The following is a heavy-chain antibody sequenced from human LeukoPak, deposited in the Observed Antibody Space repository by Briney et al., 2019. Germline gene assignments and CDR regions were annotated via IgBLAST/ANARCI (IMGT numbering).Heavy chain of an antibody. CDR3: ARNENSGWGYFDY. V-gene: IGHV3-23*01. D-gene: IGHD5-12*01. Sequence: GGSLRLSCAASKFAFSSYAMSWVRQAPGKGLEWVSVIGGSNGITFYVGSVKGRFTISRDNSKDTLYLQMNSLRAEDTAVYYCARNENSGWGYFDYWGQGTLVTVSS. CDR1: KFAFSSYA. CDR2: IGGSNGIT. J-gene: IGHJ4*02.